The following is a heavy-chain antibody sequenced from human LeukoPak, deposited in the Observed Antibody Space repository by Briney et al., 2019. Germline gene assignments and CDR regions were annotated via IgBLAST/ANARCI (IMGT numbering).Heavy chain of an antibody. V-gene: IGHV3-33*01. CDR2: IWYDGSNK. CDR1: GFTFSSYG. CDR3: ARVYYGSGSYSFDY. D-gene: IGHD3-10*01. Sequence: GGSLRLSCAASGFTFSSYGMHWVRQAPGRGLEWVAVIWYDGSNKYYADSVKGRFTISRDNSKNTLYLQMNSLRAEDTAVYYCARVYYGSGSYSFDYWGQGTLVTVSS. J-gene: IGHJ4*02.